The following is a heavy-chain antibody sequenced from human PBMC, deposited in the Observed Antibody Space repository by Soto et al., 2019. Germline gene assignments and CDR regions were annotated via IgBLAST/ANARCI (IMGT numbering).Heavy chain of an antibody. J-gene: IGHJ4*02. D-gene: IGHD5-18*01. V-gene: IGHV3-30*18. CDR2: ISYVGNTK. CDR3: AKSGGYTYGLRYYFDY. CDR1: GFTFRNFG. Sequence: PGGSLRLSCAASGFTFRNFGMQWVRQAPGKGLEWVASISYVGNTKYSTDSVKGRFTISRDNSKNTLYLHMNSLRAEDTAVYYCAKSGGYTYGLRYYFDYWGQGTLVTVSS.